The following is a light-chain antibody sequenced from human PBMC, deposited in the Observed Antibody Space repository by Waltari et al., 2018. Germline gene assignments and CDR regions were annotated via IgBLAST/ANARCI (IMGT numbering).Light chain of an antibody. CDR2: KAS. J-gene: IGKJ2*01. CDR1: QSISSW. V-gene: IGKV1-5*03. Sequence: DIQMTQSPSTLPASVADRVTITCRASQSISSWLAWYQQKPGKAPKLLIYKASSLESGVPSRFSGSGSGTEFTLTISSLQPDDFATYYCQQYNSYSYTFGQGTKLEIK. CDR3: QQYNSYSYT.